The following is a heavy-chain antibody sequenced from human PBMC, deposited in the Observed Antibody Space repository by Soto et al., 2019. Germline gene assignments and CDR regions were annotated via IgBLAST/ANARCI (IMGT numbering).Heavy chain of an antibody. V-gene: IGHV3-64*01. J-gene: IGHJ6*02. CDR2: ISSNGGSI. D-gene: IGHD4-4*01. Sequence: EVQLVESGGSLVQPGGSLRLSCAASGFTFSSYAMHWVRQAPGKGLEYVSAISSNGGSIYYGNSVKGRFTISRDNSKNTLYLQMGSLRAEDMAVYYCARLHNYHYPLDVWGQGTTVTVSS. CDR1: GFTFSSYA. CDR3: ARLHNYHYPLDV.